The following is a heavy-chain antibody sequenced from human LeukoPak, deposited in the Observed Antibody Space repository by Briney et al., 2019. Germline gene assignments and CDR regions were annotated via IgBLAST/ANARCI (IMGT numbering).Heavy chain of an antibody. V-gene: IGHV3-7*01. CDR2: IKQDGSEK. CDR3: ARGRGSSSWYYFDY. CDR1: GFTFSDYY. J-gene: IGHJ4*02. D-gene: IGHD6-13*01. Sequence: GGSLRLSCAASGFTFSDYYMSWIRQAPGKGLEWVANIKQDGSEKYYVDSVKGRFTISRDNAKNSLYLQMNSLRAEDTAVYYCARGRGSSSWYYFDYWGQGTLVTVSS.